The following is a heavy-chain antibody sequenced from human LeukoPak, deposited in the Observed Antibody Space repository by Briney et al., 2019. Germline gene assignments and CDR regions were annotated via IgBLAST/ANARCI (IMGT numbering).Heavy chain of an antibody. D-gene: IGHD1-26*01. Sequence: ASVKVSCKASGGTFSSYAISWVRPAPGQGLKWMEWISPYNGDTGYAQKFQGRVTMTTDTSTSTAYMALRSLRSDDAAVYYCARVRSGSYGENVLDIWGQGTMVTVSS. CDR3: ARVRSGSYGENVLDI. V-gene: IGHV1-18*01. CDR1: GGTFSSYA. J-gene: IGHJ3*02. CDR2: ISPYNGDT.